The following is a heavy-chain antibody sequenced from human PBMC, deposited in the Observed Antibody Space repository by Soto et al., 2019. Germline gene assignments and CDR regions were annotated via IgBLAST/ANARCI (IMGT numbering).Heavy chain of an antibody. Sequence: QVQLVQSGAEVKKPGASVKVSCKASGYTFTSYDINWVRQATGQGLEWMGWMNPNSGNTGYAQKFQGRVTMTRNTSISTAYMELSSLRSEDTAVYYCARSGYSYGFPHNWFDPWGQGTLVTVSS. V-gene: IGHV1-8*01. CDR3: ARSGYSYGFPHNWFDP. J-gene: IGHJ5*02. CDR2: MNPNSGNT. CDR1: GYTFTSYD. D-gene: IGHD5-18*01.